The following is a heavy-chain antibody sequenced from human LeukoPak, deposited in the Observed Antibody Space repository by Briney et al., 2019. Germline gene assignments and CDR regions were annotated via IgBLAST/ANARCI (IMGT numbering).Heavy chain of an antibody. CDR3: ARNRRLGGKNCSGGSCRTYYYYGMDV. J-gene: IGHJ6*02. CDR1: GGSFSGYY. D-gene: IGHD2-15*01. V-gene: IGHV4-34*01. CDR2: INHSGST. Sequence: SETLSLTCAVYGGSFSGYYWSWIRQPPGKGLEWIGEINHSGSTNYNPSLKSRVTISVDTSKNQFSLKLSSVTAADTAVYYCARNRRLGGKNCSGGSCRTYYYYGMDVWGQGATVTVSS.